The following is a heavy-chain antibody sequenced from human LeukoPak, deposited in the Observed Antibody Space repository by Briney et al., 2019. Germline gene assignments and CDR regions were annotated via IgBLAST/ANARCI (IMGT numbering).Heavy chain of an antibody. V-gene: IGHV1-18*01. CDR2: ISAYNGNT. J-gene: IGHJ4*02. CDR3: ARMGDGEILMPYDSSEGPFDY. CDR1: GYTFTSYG. Sequence: GASVKVSCKASGYTFTSYGISWVRQAPGQGLEWMGWISAYNGNTNYAQKLQGRVTMTTDTSTSTAYMELRSLRSDDTAVYYCARMGDGEILMPYDSSEGPFDYWGQGTLVTVSS. D-gene: IGHD3-22*01.